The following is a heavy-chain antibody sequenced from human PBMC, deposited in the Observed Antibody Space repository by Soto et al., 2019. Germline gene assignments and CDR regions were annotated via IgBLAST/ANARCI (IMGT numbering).Heavy chain of an antibody. V-gene: IGHV4-30-2*01. D-gene: IGHD2-2*01. Sequence: SETLSLTCAFSGGSISSGGYSWSWIRQPPGKGLEWIGYIYHSGSTYYNPSLKSRVTISVDRSKNQFSLKLSSVTAAGTAVYYCAGSGSSCHGYYAMDVWGQGITVTVSS. CDR3: AGSGSSCHGYYAMDV. J-gene: IGHJ6*02. CDR2: IYHSGST. CDR1: GGSISSGGYS.